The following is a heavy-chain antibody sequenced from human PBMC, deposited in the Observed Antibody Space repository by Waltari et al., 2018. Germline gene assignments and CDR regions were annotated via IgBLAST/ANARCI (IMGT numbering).Heavy chain of an antibody. D-gene: IGHD3-10*01. CDR2: ISGSGGST. CDR3: AKDLITMVQGVRGYFDL. J-gene: IGHJ2*01. V-gene: IGHV3-23*01. CDR1: GFTFSSYA. Sequence: EVQLLESGGGLVQPGGSLRLSCAASGFTFSSYAMSWVRQAPGQGLEWVSAISGSGGSTYYADSVKGRFTISRDNSKNTLYLQMNSLRAEDTAVYYCAKDLITMVQGVRGYFDLWGRGTLVTVSS.